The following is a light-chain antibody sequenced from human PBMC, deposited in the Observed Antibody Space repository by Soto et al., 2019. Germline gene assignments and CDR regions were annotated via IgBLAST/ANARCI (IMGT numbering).Light chain of an antibody. Sequence: DVQMTQSPSPLAASIGDRVTISCRASQAIGSHLAWFQHRPGTAPQRLIFAVSSLQSGVPSRFSGSGSGTDFSLTISSLQPEDFATYFCLQYNPFPQTSGQRTQVDIK. V-gene: IGKV1-17*01. CDR2: AVS. CDR1: QAIGSH. J-gene: IGKJ1*01. CDR3: LQYNPFPQT.